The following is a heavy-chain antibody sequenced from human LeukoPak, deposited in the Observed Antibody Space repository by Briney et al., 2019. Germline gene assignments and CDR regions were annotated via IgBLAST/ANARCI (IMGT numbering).Heavy chain of an antibody. CDR3: ARVGGFGELS. D-gene: IGHD3-10*01. CDR1: GYTFTAYY. V-gene: IGHV1-2*02. Sequence: ASVTVSATTSGYTFTAYYTLWVRQAPGQGPEWMGWINPNNGGTNYAQKFQGRVTMTRDTSISAAYMELSRLRSDDTAVYYCARVGGFGELSWGQGTLVTVSS. J-gene: IGHJ4*02. CDR2: INPNNGGT.